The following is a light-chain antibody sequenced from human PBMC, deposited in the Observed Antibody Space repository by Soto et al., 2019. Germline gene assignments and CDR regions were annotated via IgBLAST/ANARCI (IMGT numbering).Light chain of an antibody. CDR1: SSDVGGYNY. Sequence: QSVLTQPRSVSGSPGQSVTISCTGTSSDVGGYNYVSWYQQHPGKAPKLMIYDVSKWPSGVPDRFSGSKSGNTAPLTISGLQAEDEADYYCCSYAGSYTGVFGTGTKVTVL. CDR3: CSYAGSYTGV. V-gene: IGLV2-11*01. CDR2: DVS. J-gene: IGLJ1*01.